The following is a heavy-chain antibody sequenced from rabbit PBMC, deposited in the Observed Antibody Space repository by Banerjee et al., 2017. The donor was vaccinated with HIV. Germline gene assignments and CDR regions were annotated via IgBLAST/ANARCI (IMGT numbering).Heavy chain of an antibody. CDR3: ARDYVGDSYSAFDL. Sequence: QSLEESGGDLVKPGASLTLTCTASGFSFSSGYYMCWVRQAPGKGLEWIACIGTGSGSTYYASWAKGRFTITKTSSTTVTLQMTSLTAADTATYFCARDYVGDSYSAFDLWGQGTLVTVS. CDR1: GFSFSSGYY. V-gene: IGHV1S40*01. J-gene: IGHJ4*01. CDR2: IGTGSGST. D-gene: IGHD8-1*01.